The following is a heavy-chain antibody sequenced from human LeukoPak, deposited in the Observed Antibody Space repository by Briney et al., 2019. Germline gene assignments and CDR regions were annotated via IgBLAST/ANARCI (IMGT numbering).Heavy chain of an antibody. Sequence: PGGSLRLSCAASGFTFSSYSMNWVRQAPGKGLEWASSISSSSSYIYYADSVKGRFTISRDNAKNSLYLQMNSLRAEDTAVYYCAREGGSSWSWEVGAFDIWGQGTMVTVSS. V-gene: IGHV3-21*01. D-gene: IGHD6-13*01. CDR1: GFTFSSYS. CDR2: ISSSSSYI. J-gene: IGHJ3*02. CDR3: AREGGSSWSWEVGAFDI.